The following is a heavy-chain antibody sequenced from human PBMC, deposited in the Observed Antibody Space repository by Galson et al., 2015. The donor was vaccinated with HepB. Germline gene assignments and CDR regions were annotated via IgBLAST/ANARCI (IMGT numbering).Heavy chain of an antibody. CDR2: ITVDPTNT. J-gene: IGHJ4*02. CDR1: GFTIGRYW. Sequence: YLRLSCAASGFTIGRYWIHWVRQVPGKGPVCISCITVDPTNTEIADPGKGRFALSRDNARNTVYLQMNSLTAEDTAVYYCARDGGGGTPFDCWGQGTLVTVSS. CDR3: ARDGGGGTPFDC. V-gene: IGHV3-74*03. D-gene: IGHD1-26*01.